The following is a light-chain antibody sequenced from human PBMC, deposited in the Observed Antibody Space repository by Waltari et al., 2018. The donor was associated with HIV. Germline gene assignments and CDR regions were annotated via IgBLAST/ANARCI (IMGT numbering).Light chain of an antibody. CDR2: DVS. V-gene: IGLV2-14*03. CDR3: SSYTSSSTLGV. J-gene: IGLJ1*01. CDR1: RSDIGGYNY. Sequence: QSALTQPASVSGSPGQSITISSTGTRSDIGGYNYVSWYQQHPGKAPKLMISDVSHRPSGVSNRFSGSKSGNTASLTISGLQAEDEADYYCSSYTSSSTLGVFGSGTKVTVL.